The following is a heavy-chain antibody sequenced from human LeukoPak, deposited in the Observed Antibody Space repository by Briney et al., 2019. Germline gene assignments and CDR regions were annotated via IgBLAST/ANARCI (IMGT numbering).Heavy chain of an antibody. J-gene: IGHJ6*02. Sequence: ASVKVSCKASGGTFSSYAISWMRQAPGQGLEWMGGIIPIFGTANYAQKFQGRVTITADESTSTAYMELSSLRSEDTAVYYCARDFAYGYWYYYYGMDVWGQGTTVTVSS. D-gene: IGHD3-22*01. CDR3: ARDFAYGYWYYYYGMDV. CDR2: IIPIFGTA. CDR1: GGTFSSYA. V-gene: IGHV1-69*13.